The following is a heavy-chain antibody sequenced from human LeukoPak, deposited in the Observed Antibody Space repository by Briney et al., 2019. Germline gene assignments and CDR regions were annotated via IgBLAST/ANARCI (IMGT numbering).Heavy chain of an antibody. J-gene: IGHJ3*02. Sequence: SETLSLTCSVPRGSINRYFWSWIRQSPGKGPEWIGYISYSGSTDYNPSLKSRATISVDSSKNQFSLPLTSVTAADTALYYCARSDTHGGDPFDAFDIWGQGTVVAVSS. D-gene: IGHD2-21*02. V-gene: IGHV4-59*08. CDR2: ISYSGST. CDR3: ARSDTHGGDPFDAFDI. CDR1: RGSINRYF.